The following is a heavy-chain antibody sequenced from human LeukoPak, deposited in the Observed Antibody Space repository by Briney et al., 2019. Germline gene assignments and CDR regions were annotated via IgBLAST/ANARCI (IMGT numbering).Heavy chain of an antibody. D-gene: IGHD6-19*01. CDR3: ASMSFIAVAGPNYYYYGMDV. V-gene: IGHV3-53*01. J-gene: IGHJ6*02. CDR1: GFTVSSNY. Sequence: TGGSLRLSCAASGFTVSSNYMSWVRQAPGKGLEWVSVIYSGGSTYYADSVKGRFTISRDNSKNTLYLQMNSLRAEDTAVYYCASMSFIAVAGPNYYYYGMDVWGQGTTVTVSS. CDR2: IYSGGST.